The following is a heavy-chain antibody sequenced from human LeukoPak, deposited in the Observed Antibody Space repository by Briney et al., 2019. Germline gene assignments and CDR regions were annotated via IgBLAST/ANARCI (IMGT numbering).Heavy chain of an antibody. J-gene: IGHJ4*02. D-gene: IGHD6-13*01. CDR1: VYTFTGYY. CDR2: INPNSGGT. CDR3: AVELISSWYDY. V-gene: IGHV1-2*02. Sequence: GASVTVSCMSSVYTFTGYYMHWVRQAPGQGLEWMGWINPNSGGTNYAQKFQGRVTMTRDTSISTAYMELSRLRSDDTAVYYCAVELISSWYDYWGQGTLVTVSS.